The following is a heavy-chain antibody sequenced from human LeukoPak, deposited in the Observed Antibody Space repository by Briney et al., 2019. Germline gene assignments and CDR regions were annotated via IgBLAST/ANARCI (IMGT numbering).Heavy chain of an antibody. J-gene: IGHJ4*02. D-gene: IGHD3-9*01. CDR1: GYTFTGYY. CDR2: INPNSGGT. CDR3: ARGAPHYDILTGYYFDKGGSDY. V-gene: IGHV1-2*02. Sequence: GASVKVSCKASGYTFTGYYMHWVRQAPGQGLERMGWINPNSGGTNYAQKFQGRVTMTRDTSISTAYMELSRLRSDDTAVYYCARGAPHYDILTGYYFDKGGSDYWGQGTLVTVSS.